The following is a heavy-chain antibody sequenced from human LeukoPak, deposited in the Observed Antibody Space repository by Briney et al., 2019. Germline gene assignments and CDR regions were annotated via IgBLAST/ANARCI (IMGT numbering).Heavy chain of an antibody. CDR2: ISYSGST. CDR3: ARSRGCSGMTCSVDY. V-gene: IGHV4-59*08. Sequence: SETLSLTCTVSGGSISPYFWSWIRQPPGKGLEWIGCISYSGSTNYNPSLKSRVTISLDTSKNQFSLKLTSVTAADTAVYYCARSRGCSGMTCSVDYWGQGTLVTVSS. D-gene: IGHD2-15*01. J-gene: IGHJ4*02. CDR1: GGSISPYF.